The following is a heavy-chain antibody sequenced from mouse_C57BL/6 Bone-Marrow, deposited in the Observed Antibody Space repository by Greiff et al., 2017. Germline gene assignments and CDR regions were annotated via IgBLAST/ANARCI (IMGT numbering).Heavy chain of an antibody. D-gene: IGHD1-1*01. CDR3: ASYYYGSSYPFDY. Sequence: EVKVVESGGGLVQPGESLKLSCESYEYEFPSHAMSWVRKTPEKRLELVAAINSDGGRTYYPDTMERRFIISRDNTKKTLYLQMSSLRSEDTALYYCASYYYGSSYPFDYWGQGTTLTVSS. J-gene: IGHJ2*01. CDR1: EYEFPSHA. CDR2: INSDGGRT. V-gene: IGHV5-2*01.